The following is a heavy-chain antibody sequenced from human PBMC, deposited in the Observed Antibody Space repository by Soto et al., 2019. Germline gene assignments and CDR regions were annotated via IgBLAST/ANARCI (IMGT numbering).Heavy chain of an antibody. CDR3: AKDHFEGSANMDV. CDR1: GFTFSSYG. J-gene: IGHJ6*03. V-gene: IGHV3-30*18. CDR2: ISYDGSNK. Sequence: PGGSLRLSCAASGFTFSSYGMHWVRQAPGKGLEWVAVISYDGSNKYYADSVKGRFTISRDNSKNTLYLQMNSLRAEDTAVYYCAKDHFEGSANMDVWRKGTTVTVSS. D-gene: IGHD3-10*01.